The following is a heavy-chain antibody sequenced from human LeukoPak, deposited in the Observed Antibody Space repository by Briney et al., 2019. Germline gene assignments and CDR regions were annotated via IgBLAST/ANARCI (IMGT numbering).Heavy chain of an antibody. CDR1: GYSFTNYW. V-gene: IGHV5-10-1*01. Sequence: GESLKISCKGSGYSFTNYWISWVRQMLGKGLEWMGRIDPSDSYTNYSPSFQGHVTISADKSITTAYLQWSSLKASDTAIYYCAIDYGGPEHFDLWGRGTLVTVSS. J-gene: IGHJ2*01. CDR3: AIDYGGPEHFDL. CDR2: IDPSDSYT. D-gene: IGHD4-23*01.